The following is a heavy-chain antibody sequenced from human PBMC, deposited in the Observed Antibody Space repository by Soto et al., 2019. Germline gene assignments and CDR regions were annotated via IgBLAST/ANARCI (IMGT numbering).Heavy chain of an antibody. CDR3: ARDRDYQQLYYYGMDV. CDR2: IYYSGST. CDR1: GGSVSSGSYY. J-gene: IGHJ6*02. V-gene: IGHV4-61*01. D-gene: IGHD6-13*01. Sequence: SETLSLTCTVSGGSVSSGSYYWSWIRQPPGKGLEWIGYIYYSGSTNYNPSLKSRVTISVDTSKNQFSLKLSSVTAADTAVYYCARDRDYQQLYYYGMDVWGQGTTVTVSS.